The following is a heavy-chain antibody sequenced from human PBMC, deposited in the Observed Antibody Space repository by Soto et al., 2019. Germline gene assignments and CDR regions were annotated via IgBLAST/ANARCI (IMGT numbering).Heavy chain of an antibody. CDR1: GYTFTSYG. CDR3: ASGDPPLYYYYGMDV. V-gene: IGHV1-18*01. Sequence: GASVKVSCKASGYTFTSYGISWVRQAPGQGLEWMGWISAYNGNTNYAQKLQGRVTMTTDTSTSTAYMELRSLRSDDTAVYYCASGDPPLYYYYGMDVWGQGTTVTVSS. J-gene: IGHJ6*02. CDR2: ISAYNGNT. D-gene: IGHD2-21*02.